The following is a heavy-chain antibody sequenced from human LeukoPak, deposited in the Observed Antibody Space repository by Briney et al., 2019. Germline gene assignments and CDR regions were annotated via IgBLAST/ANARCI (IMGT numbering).Heavy chain of an antibody. V-gene: IGHV4-59*01. J-gene: IGHJ6*03. CDR2: IYYSGST. CDR3: ARGRVSSSTYYSTYYYYFYMDV. D-gene: IGHD4-11*01. Sequence: SETLSLTCTVSGGSISSYYWSWIRKPPGKGLEWIGYIYYSGSTNYNPSLKSRVTISVDTSKNQFSLDLTSVTAADTAVYFCARGRVSSSTYYSTYYYYFYMDVWGKGTTVIVSS. CDR1: GGSISSYY.